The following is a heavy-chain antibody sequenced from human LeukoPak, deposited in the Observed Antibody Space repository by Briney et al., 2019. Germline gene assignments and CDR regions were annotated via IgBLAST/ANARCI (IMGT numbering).Heavy chain of an antibody. D-gene: IGHD2/OR15-2a*01. V-gene: IGHV3-48*01. J-gene: IGHJ5*02. CDR1: GFTFSSYS. Sequence: PGGSLTLSCATSGFTFSSYSMSWVRQAPGKGLEWISYISSRSRAIYYADSVKGRFTISRDNSKNTLYLQMNSLRAEDTAVYYCARDPFLSGRRSFRFDPWGQGTLVTVSS. CDR2: ISSRSRAI. CDR3: ARDPFLSGRRSFRFDP.